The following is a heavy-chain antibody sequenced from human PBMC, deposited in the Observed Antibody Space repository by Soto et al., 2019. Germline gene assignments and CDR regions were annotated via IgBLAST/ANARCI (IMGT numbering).Heavy chain of an antibody. CDR3: ASSRAYGIAVAGLDY. CDR2: INPNSGGT. Sequence: AAVKVSCKASGYTFTGYYMHWVRQAPGQGLEWMVWINPNSGGTNYAQKFQGRVTMTRDTSISTAYMELSRLRSDDTAVYYCASSRAYGIAVAGLDYWGQGTLVTVSS. D-gene: IGHD6-19*01. CDR1: GYTFTGYY. J-gene: IGHJ4*02. V-gene: IGHV1-2*02.